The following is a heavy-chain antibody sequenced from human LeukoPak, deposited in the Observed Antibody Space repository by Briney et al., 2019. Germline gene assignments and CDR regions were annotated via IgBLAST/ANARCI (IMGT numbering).Heavy chain of an antibody. J-gene: IGHJ4*02. CDR2: IDWDDYK. Sequence: KSGPALVKPTQTLTLTCTFSGFSLRSSGMCVSWIRQPPGKALEWLARIDWDDYKYYSTSLKTRFTISKDTSKNQVVLTMINMDPVDTATYYCARISDHYDSSGYSVFDYWGQGILVTVSS. V-gene: IGHV2-70*11. CDR3: ARISDHYDSSGYSVFDY. D-gene: IGHD3-22*01. CDR1: GFSLRSSGMC.